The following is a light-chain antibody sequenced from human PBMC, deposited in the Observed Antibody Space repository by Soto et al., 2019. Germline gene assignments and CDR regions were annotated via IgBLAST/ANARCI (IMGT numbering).Light chain of an antibody. CDR3: QQRSNWPPVT. J-gene: IGKJ5*01. CDR2: DAS. V-gene: IGKV3D-20*02. Sequence: EIVLTQSPGTLSLSPGERATLSCRASQSVSSSYLAWYQQKPGQAPRLLIYDASNRATGIPARFSGSGSGIDFTLTISSLEPEDFSVYYCQQRSNWPPVTFGQGTRLEIK. CDR1: QSVSSSY.